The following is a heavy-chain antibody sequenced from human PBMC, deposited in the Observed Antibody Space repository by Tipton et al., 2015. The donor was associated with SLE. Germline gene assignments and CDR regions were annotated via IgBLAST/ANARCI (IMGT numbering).Heavy chain of an antibody. Sequence: VQLVQSGGGLVQSGGSLRLSCAASGFSFSNYWMTWVRQAPGKGLEWVAIINQDGSDKYYVGSVKGRFTISRDNSNNLLYLQMNSLRAEDTAVYYCARGPSRMDVWGTGTTVTVSS. J-gene: IGHJ6*04. CDR3: ARGPSRMDV. V-gene: IGHV3-7*03. CDR1: GFSFSNYW. CDR2: INQDGSDK.